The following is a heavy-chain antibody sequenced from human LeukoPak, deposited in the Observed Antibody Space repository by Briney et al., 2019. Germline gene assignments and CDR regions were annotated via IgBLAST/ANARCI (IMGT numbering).Heavy chain of an antibody. V-gene: IGHV3-23*01. J-gene: IGHJ3*02. CDR3: VRDKRFPDDVFDI. D-gene: IGHD3-10*01. CDR1: GFTVCCLA. CDR2: IGASDGRT. Sequence: GVSLRFSFSGSGFTVCCLAMSWVRQAPGKGLMGGSAIGASDGRTGYADSVRGRFTISRDNFKNTLYVQINSLRAEDTAVYYCVRDKRFPDDVFDIWGQGTLVTVPS.